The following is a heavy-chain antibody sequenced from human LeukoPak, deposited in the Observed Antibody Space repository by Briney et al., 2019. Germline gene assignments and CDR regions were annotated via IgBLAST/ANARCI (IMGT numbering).Heavy chain of an antibody. CDR2: INPNSGGT. D-gene: IGHD6-6*01. CDR1: GSTFTGYY. Sequence: ASVKVSCKASGSTFTGYYMHWVRQAPGQGLEWMGWINPNSGGTNYAQKFQGRVTMTRDTSISTAYMELSRLRSDDTAVYYCARDRSSSLPYYLDYWGQGTLVTVSS. J-gene: IGHJ4*02. V-gene: IGHV1-2*02. CDR3: ARDRSSSLPYYLDY.